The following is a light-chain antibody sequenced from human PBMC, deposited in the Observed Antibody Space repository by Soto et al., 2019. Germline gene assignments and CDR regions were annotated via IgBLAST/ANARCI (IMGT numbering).Light chain of an antibody. J-gene: IGKJ1*01. CDR2: AAS. CDR3: QQSYSTPPWT. Sequence: DIQMTQSPSSLSASVGDRFTITCQLSQDISNYLNWYQQKPGKAPKLLIYAASSLQSGVPSRFSGSGSGTDFSLTISSLQPEDFATYYCQQSYSTPPWTFGQGTKVDIK. V-gene: IGKV1-39*01. CDR1: QDISNY.